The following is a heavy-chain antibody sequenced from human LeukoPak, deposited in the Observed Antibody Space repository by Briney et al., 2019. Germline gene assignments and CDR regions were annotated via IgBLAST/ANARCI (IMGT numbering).Heavy chain of an antibody. D-gene: IGHD2-2*01. V-gene: IGHV3-66*01. CDR1: GFTVSSNY. J-gene: IGHJ4*02. Sequence: PGGSLRLSCAASGFTVSSNYMNWVRQAPGKGLEWVSIIYGSGSTYYADSVKGTFTISRDNSKNTIYLQMNSLRAEDTAVYYCARSPGSGGVVPARPPQGYDYWGQGTLVTVSS. CDR2: IYGSGST. CDR3: ARSPGSGGVVPARPPQGYDY.